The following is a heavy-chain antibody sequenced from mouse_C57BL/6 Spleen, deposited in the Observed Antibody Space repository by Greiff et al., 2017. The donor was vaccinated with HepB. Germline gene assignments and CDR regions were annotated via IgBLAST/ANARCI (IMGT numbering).Heavy chain of an antibody. CDR3: AREGGLRGDYAMDD. V-gene: IGHV1-61*01. D-gene: IGHD3-1*01. CDR1: GYTFTSYW. CDR2: IYPSDSET. Sequence: QVQLQQPGAELVRPGSSVKLSCKASGYTFTSYWMDWVKQRPGQGLEWIGNIYPSDSETHYNQKFKDKATLTVDKSSSTAYMQLSSLTSEDSAVYYCAREGGLRGDYAMDDWGQGTSVTVSS. J-gene: IGHJ4*01.